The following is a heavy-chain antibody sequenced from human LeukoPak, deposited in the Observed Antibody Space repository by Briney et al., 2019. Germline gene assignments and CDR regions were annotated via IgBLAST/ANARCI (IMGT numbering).Heavy chain of an antibody. Sequence: ASVKVSCKASGYTFTSYDINWVRQATGQGLEWMGWMNPNSGNTGYAQKFQGRVTMTRNTSISTAYMELSSLRSEDTAVYYCARLDDSSGYYYPGVDYWGQGTLVTVSS. J-gene: IGHJ4*02. D-gene: IGHD3-22*01. CDR2: MNPNSGNT. CDR3: ARLDDSSGYYYPGVDY. CDR1: GYTFTSYD. V-gene: IGHV1-8*01.